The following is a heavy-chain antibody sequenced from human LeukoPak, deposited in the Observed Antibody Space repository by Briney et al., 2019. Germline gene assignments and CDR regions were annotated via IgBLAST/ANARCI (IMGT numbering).Heavy chain of an antibody. CDR3: ARDREGGYDTYYFDY. Sequence: ASVKVSRKASGYTFTGYYMHWVRQAPGQGLEWMGWINPNSGGTNYAQKFQGRVTMTRDTSISTAYMELSRLRSDDTAVYYCARDREGGYDTYYFDYWGQGTLVTVSS. V-gene: IGHV1-2*02. CDR2: INPNSGGT. D-gene: IGHD5-12*01. J-gene: IGHJ4*02. CDR1: GYTFTGYY.